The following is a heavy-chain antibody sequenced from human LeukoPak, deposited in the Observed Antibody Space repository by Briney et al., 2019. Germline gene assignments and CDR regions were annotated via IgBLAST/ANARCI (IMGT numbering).Heavy chain of an antibody. D-gene: IGHD3-10*01. V-gene: IGHV3-30*01. CDR3: ARDANSMVRGLIISSYFDY. CDR1: AFPFSSYT. Sequence: GGSLRLSCAASAFPFSSYTMHWVRQAPGKGLEWVAVISYDGSNKYYADSVKGRFTISRDNSKNTLYLQMNSLRAEDTAVYYCARDANSMVRGLIISSYFDYWGQGTLVTVSS. J-gene: IGHJ4*02. CDR2: ISYDGSNK.